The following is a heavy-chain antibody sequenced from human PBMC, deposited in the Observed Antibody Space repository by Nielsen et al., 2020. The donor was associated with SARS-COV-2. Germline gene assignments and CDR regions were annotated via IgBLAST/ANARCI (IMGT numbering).Heavy chain of an antibody. J-gene: IGHJ3*02. CDR2: IIPIFGTA. V-gene: IGHV1-69*06. D-gene: IGHD3-22*01. Sequence: WVRQAPGQGLEWMGGIIPIFGTANYAQKFQGRVTLTADKSTRTAYMELSSLRSEDTAVYYCARPITYYYDSSGYPDAFDIWGQGTMVTVSS. CDR3: ARPITYYYDSSGYPDAFDI.